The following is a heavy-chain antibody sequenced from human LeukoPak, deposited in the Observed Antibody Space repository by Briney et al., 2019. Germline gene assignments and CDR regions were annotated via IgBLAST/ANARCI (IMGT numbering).Heavy chain of an antibody. V-gene: IGHV1-69*01. D-gene: IGHD6-19*01. CDR3: ASLRYSSGWYLDY. CDR2: IIPIFGTA. J-gene: IGHJ4*02. CDR1: GGTFSSYA. Sequence: SVTVSCKASGGTFSSYAISWVRQPPGQGLEWMGGIIPIFGTANYAQKFQGRVTITADESTSTAYMELSGLRSEDTAVYYCASLRYSSGWYLDYWGQGTLVTVSS.